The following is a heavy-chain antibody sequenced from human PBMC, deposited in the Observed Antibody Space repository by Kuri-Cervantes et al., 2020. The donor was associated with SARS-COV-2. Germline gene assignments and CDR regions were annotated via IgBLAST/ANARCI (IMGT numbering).Heavy chain of an antibody. V-gene: IGHV4-34*01. CDR3: ARHYAFDRFHK. CDR2: INHSGST. D-gene: IGHD3-9*01. J-gene: IGHJ4*02. CDR1: GGSFSGYY. Sequence: GSLRLSCAVYGGSFSGYYWSWIRQPPGKGLEWIGEINHSGSTNYNPSLKSRVTISVDTSKNQFSLKLTSVTAADTAIYYCARHYAFDRFHKWGQGTQGTVSS.